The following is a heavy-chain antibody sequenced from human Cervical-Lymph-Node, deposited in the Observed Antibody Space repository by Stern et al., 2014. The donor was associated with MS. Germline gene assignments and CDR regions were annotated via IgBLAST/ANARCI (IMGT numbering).Heavy chain of an antibody. Sequence: VQLVESGPGLVKPSETLSLTCSVSGGSISRSTYYWGWIRQPPGKGLEWIGSIYYSGTTYYNPSLKIRVTINTSTNQFSLRLKSVTAADTAVYYCARHDGWLPHYWSQGTLVTVSS. D-gene: IGHD5-12*01. J-gene: IGHJ4*02. CDR1: GGSISRSTYY. CDR3: ARHDGWLPHY. CDR2: IYYSGTT. V-gene: IGHV4-39*01.